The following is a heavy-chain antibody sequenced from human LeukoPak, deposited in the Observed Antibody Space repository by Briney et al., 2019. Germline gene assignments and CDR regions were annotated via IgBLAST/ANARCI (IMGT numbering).Heavy chain of an antibody. V-gene: IGHV1-18*01. J-gene: IGHJ6*02. CDR1: GYTFTSYG. CDR3: ARERHCSGGSCSYGMDV. D-gene: IGHD2-15*01. Sequence: GASVKVSCKASGYTFTSYGISWVRQAPGQGLEWMGWISAYNGNTNYAQKLQGRVTMTTDTSTSTAYMELRSLRSDDTAVYYCARERHCSGGSCSYGMDVWGQGTTVTVSS. CDR2: ISAYNGNT.